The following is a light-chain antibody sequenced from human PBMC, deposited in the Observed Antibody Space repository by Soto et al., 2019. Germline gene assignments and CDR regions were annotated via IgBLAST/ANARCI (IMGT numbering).Light chain of an antibody. CDR1: SSDVGGYNF. CDR2: DVT. V-gene: IGLV2-14*01. J-gene: IGLJ1*01. CDR3: SSYTSISTYV. Sequence: QSVLTQPASVSGSPGQSNTISCTGTSSDVGGYNFVSWYQQHPEKAPKLMIYDVTNRPSGVSNRFSGSKSGNTASLTISGLQAEDEADYYCSSYTSISTYVFGTGTKLTVL.